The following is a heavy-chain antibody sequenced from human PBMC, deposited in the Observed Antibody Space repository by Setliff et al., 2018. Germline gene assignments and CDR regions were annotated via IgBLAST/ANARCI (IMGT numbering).Heavy chain of an antibody. J-gene: IGHJ4*02. CDR2: INPGGLTS. D-gene: IGHD6-25*01. CDR3: ARAGLAAAGRKGVFDH. V-gene: IGHV1-46*01. Sequence: ASVKVSCKASGYTFAESIVSWVRQAPGQGLEWMGIINPGGLTSSSTQKFEGRVTMTRDTSTSTVYMELNSLTSDDTAVYYCARAGLAAAGRKGVFDHWGQGTLVTVSS. CDR1: GYTFAESI.